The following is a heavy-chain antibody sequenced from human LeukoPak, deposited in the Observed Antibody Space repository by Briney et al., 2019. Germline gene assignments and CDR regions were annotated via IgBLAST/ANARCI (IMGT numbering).Heavy chain of an antibody. CDR1: GGSISSYY. Sequence: PSETLSLTCTVSGGSISSYYWSWIRQPPGKELEWIGYIYYSGSTNYNPSLKSRVTISVDTSKNQFSLKLSSVTAADTAVYYCARSRSKQWLVDWGQGTLVTVSS. D-gene: IGHD6-19*01. J-gene: IGHJ4*02. V-gene: IGHV4-59*08. CDR2: IYYSGST. CDR3: ARSRSKQWLVD.